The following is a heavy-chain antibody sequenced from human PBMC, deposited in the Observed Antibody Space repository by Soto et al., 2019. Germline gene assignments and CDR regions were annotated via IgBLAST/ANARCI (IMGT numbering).Heavy chain of an antibody. CDR2: INPSGGST. CDR1: GYTFTSYY. V-gene: IGHV1-46*01. CDR3: ARAYYYDSSGYANYYYYGMDV. D-gene: IGHD3-22*01. Sequence: ASVKVSCKASGYTFTSYYMHWVRQAPGQGLEWMGIINPSGGSTSYAQKFQGRVTMTRDTSTSTVYMDLSSLRSEDTAVYYCARAYYYDSSGYANYYYYGMDVWGQGTTVTVSS. J-gene: IGHJ6*02.